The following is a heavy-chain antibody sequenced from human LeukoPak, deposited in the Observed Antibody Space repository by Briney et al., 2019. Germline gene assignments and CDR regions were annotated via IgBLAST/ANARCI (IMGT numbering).Heavy chain of an antibody. CDR3: ALAIYDFWSGTPHYYYMDV. CDR1: GYTFTGYH. CDR2: VNPNSGGT. V-gene: IGHV1-2*06. D-gene: IGHD3-3*01. Sequence: ASVKVSCKASGYTFTGYHIHWVRQAPGQGLEWLGRVNPNSGGTNYAQKFQGRVTMTRDTSISTAYMELSSLRSEDTAVYYCALAIYDFWSGTPHYYYMDVWGKGTTVTVSS. J-gene: IGHJ6*03.